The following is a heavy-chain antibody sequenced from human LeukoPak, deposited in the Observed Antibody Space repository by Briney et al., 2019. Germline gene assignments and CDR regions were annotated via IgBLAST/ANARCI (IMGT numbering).Heavy chain of an antibody. CDR3: ARARRVTTPYRYYYYMDV. Sequence: GASVKVSCKSSGGTFSSYAISWVRLAPGQGLEWMGGIIPIFGTANYAQKFQGRVTITTDESTSTAYMELSSLRSEDPAVYSCARARRVTTPYRYYYYMDVWGKGTTVTVSS. CDR1: GGTFSSYA. V-gene: IGHV1-69*05. D-gene: IGHD4-17*01. J-gene: IGHJ6*03. CDR2: IIPIFGTA.